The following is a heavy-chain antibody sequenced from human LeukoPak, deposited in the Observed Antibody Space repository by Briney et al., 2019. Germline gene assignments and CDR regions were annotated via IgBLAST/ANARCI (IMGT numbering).Heavy chain of an antibody. CDR1: GFTFSDYW. D-gene: IGHD3-9*01. CDR3: TRDPLRRFDY. Sequence: GGSLRLSCATSGFTFSDYWMNWVRQAPGKGLEWVANIKEDGSEKYHVDSVKGRFTISRDNGKNSLYLQMNSLRAEDTAVYYCTRDPLRRFDYWGQGTLVTVSS. V-gene: IGHV3-7*03. CDR2: IKEDGSEK. J-gene: IGHJ4*02.